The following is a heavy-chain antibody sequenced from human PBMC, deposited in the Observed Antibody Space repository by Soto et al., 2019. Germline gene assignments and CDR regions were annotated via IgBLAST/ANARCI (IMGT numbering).Heavy chain of an antibody. CDR1: GGSITTFY. Sequence: PSETLSLTCTVSGGSITTFYWSWIRQTPGMGLEWIGYMSYNGRTTYNPSLKSRVTISLDASKNQYSLNVRSVTTADTAVYYCARARAHDYGKYYFDYWGQGSLVTVSS. V-gene: IGHV4-59*01. D-gene: IGHD3-16*01. CDR2: MSYNGRT. J-gene: IGHJ4*02. CDR3: ARARAHDYGKYYFDY.